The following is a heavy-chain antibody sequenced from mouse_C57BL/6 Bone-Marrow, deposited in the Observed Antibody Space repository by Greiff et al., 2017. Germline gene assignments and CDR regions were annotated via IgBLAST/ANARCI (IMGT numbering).Heavy chain of an antibody. CDR3: ASSLQRYFDN. CDR2: LDPSDSYT. D-gene: IGHD2-1*01. J-gene: IGHJ2*01. Sequence: VQLQQPGAELVMPGASVKLSCKASGYTFTSYWMHWVKQRPGQGLEWIGELDPSDSYTKYHQKFKGKSTLTVDKSSSTAYMQLRSLTSEDSAVYYCASSLQRYFDNWGQGTTLTVSS. V-gene: IGHV1-69*01. CDR1: GYTFTSYW.